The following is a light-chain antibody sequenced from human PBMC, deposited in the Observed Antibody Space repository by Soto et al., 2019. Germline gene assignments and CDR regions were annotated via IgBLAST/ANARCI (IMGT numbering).Light chain of an antibody. CDR2: YDS. CDR1: NIGSKS. CDR3: QVWDSSSDPRGV. Sequence: SYELTQPPSVSVAPGKTARITCGGNNIGSKSVHWYQQKPGQAPVLVIYYDSDRPSGIPERFSGSNSGNTATLTICRVEAGDEADYYCQVWDSSSDPRGVFGTGTKVTVL. J-gene: IGLJ1*01. V-gene: IGLV3-21*04.